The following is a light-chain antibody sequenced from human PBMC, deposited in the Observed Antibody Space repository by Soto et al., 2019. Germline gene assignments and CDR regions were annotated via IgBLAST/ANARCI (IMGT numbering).Light chain of an antibody. J-gene: IGKJ1*01. CDR2: AAS. Sequence: DIQMTQSPSSLSASVGDRVTVTGRTSQNIYNYLNWYQQKPGKAPELLIYAASTLQSGVPSRFSGSGSGTDFTLTISCLQSEDFATYYCQQYYSFPPTFGQGTKVDIK. CDR3: QQYYSFPPT. CDR1: QNIYNY. V-gene: IGKV1-39*01.